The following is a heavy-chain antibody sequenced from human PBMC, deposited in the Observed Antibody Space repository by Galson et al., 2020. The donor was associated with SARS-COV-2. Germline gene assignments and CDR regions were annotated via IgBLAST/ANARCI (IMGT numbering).Heavy chain of an antibody. J-gene: IGHJ6*02. V-gene: IGHV3-11*01. Sequence: KIGESLKISCAASGFTFSDYYMSWIRQAPGKGLEWVSYISSSGSTIYYADSVKGRFTISRDNAKNSLYLQMNSLRAEDTAVYYCARDCVVVVAATPNYYYYGMDVWGQGTTVTVSS. CDR1: GFTFSDYY. D-gene: IGHD2-15*01. CDR2: ISSSGSTI. CDR3: ARDCVVVVAATPNYYYYGMDV.